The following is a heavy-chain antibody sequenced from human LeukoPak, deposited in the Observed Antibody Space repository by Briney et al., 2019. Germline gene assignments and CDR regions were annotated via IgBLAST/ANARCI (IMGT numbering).Heavy chain of an antibody. Sequence: PSETLSLTCTVSGASISSYYWSWIRHPPGKGLEWIGYIYYSGSTNYHPSLKSRVTISIDTSKTQFSLKLSSVTAADTAVYYCASLDITMVRGVGLVPFDRYYYMDVWGKGTTVTVSS. CDR2: IYYSGST. J-gene: IGHJ6*03. V-gene: IGHV4-59*01. CDR1: GASISSYY. D-gene: IGHD3-10*01. CDR3: ASLDITMVRGVGLVPFDRYYYMDV.